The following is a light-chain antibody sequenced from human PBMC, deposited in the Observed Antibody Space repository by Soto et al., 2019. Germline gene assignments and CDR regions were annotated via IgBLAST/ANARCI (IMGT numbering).Light chain of an antibody. CDR3: QQYGSSQWT. V-gene: IGKV3-20*01. CDR1: QSVSSSY. J-gene: IGKJ1*01. CDR2: GAS. Sequence: EIVLTQSPGTLSSSPGERATISCRASQSVSSSYLAWYQQKPGQAPRLLIYGASSRATGIPDRFSGSGSGTDFTLTISRLEPEDFAVYYCQQYGSSQWTFGQGTKVDI.